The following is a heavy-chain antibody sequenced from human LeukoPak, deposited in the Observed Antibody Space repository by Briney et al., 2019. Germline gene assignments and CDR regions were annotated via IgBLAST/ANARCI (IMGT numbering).Heavy chain of an antibody. V-gene: IGHV1-8*03. CDR2: MNPNSGNT. Sequence: ASVKVSCKASGYTFTSYDINWVRQATGQGLEWMGWMNPNSGNTGYAQKFQGRVTITRNTSISTAYMELSRLRSDDTAVYYCATVQTHAFDIWGQGTMVTVSS. CDR3: ATVQTHAFDI. J-gene: IGHJ3*02. CDR1: GYTFTSYD.